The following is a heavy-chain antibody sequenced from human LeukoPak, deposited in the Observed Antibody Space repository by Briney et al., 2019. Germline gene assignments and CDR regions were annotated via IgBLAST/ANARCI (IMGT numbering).Heavy chain of an antibody. D-gene: IGHD6-13*01. J-gene: IGHJ5*02. CDR1: GGTFSSYA. Sequence: ASVKVSCKASGGTFSSYAISWVRQAPGQGLEWMGGIIPIFGTANYAQKFQGRVTITADESTSTAYMELSSLRSEDTAVYYCATKPFKYSSSKNHWFDPWGQGTLVTVSS. CDR2: IIPIFGTA. V-gene: IGHV1-69*13. CDR3: ATKPFKYSSSKNHWFDP.